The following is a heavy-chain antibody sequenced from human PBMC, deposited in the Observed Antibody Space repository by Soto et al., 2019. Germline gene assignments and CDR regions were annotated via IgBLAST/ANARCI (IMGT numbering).Heavy chain of an antibody. D-gene: IGHD3-22*01. CDR3: ARAAPPSWPFELYYDSSGPFDP. Sequence: SQTLSLTCTVSGGSMSSGGYYWSWIRQHPGKGLEWIGYIYYSGSTYYNPSLKSRVTISVDTSKNQFSLKLSSVTAADTAVYYCARAAPPSWPFELYYDSSGPFDPWGPGTLVTVSS. CDR2: IYYSGST. CDR1: GGSMSSGGYY. V-gene: IGHV4-31*03. J-gene: IGHJ5*02.